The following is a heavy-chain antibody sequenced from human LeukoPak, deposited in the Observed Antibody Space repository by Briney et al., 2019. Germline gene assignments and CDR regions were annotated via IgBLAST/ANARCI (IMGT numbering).Heavy chain of an antibody. J-gene: IGHJ4*02. D-gene: IGHD4-17*01. CDR2: IWYDGSNK. CDR1: GFTFSSYG. V-gene: IGHV3-33*01. Sequence: GGSLRLSCAASGFTFSSYGMHWVRQAPGKGLEWVAVIWYDGSNKYYADSVKGRFTISRDNSKNTLYLQMNSLRAEDTAVYYCARDDYGDNFDYWGQGTLVTVS. CDR3: ARDDYGDNFDY.